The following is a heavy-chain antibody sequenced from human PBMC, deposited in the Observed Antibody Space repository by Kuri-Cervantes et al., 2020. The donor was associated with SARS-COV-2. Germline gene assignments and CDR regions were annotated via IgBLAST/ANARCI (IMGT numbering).Heavy chain of an antibody. Sequence: GESLKISCAASGFTFSSYAMYWVRQAPGKGLGWVALISYDGSNKYYADSVKGRFTISRDNAKNSLYLQMNSLRVEDTAVYYCARANFRRRITMIVVAVTYGMDVWGQGTTVTVSS. CDR2: ISYDGSNK. V-gene: IGHV3-30-3*01. CDR1: GFTFSSYA. J-gene: IGHJ6*02. D-gene: IGHD3-22*01. CDR3: ARANFRRRITMIVVAVTYGMDV.